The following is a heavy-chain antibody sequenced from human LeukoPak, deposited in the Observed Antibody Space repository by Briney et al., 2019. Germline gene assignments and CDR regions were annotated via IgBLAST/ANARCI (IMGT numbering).Heavy chain of an antibody. CDR1: EFTFSSYG. V-gene: IGHV3-30*03. Sequence: GGSLRLSCAASEFTFSSYGIHWVRQAPGKGLEWVAVISYDGNNKYYADSVKGRFTISRDNSRNTLYLQMNSLRAEDTAVYYCARETGSAVGSTDFDYWGQGTLVTVSS. J-gene: IGHJ4*02. D-gene: IGHD4-17*01. CDR3: ARETGSAVGSTDFDY. CDR2: ISYDGNNK.